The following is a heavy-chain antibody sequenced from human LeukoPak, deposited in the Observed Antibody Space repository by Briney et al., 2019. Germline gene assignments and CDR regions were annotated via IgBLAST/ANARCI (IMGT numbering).Heavy chain of an antibody. D-gene: IGHD3-22*01. CDR3: AKGSYYDSSGSFYFDY. V-gene: IGHV3-23*01. CDR2: ISGSGDNT. CDR1: GFTFSSYD. J-gene: IGHJ4*02. Sequence: GGSLRLSCAASGFTFSSYDMHWVRQATGKGLEWVSGISGSGDNTYYADSVKGRFTISRDNSKNTLYVQVNSLGTEDTAAYYCAKGSYYDSSGSFYFDYWGQGTLVTVSS.